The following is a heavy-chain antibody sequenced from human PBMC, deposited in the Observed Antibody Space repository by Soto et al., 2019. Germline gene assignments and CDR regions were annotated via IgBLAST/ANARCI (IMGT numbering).Heavy chain of an antibody. Sequence: PSETLSLTCTVSGGSISSYYWSWIRQPPGKGLEWIGYIYYSGSTNYNPSLKSRVTISVDTSKNQFSLKLSSVTAADTAVYYCAIGNPWDSGVYWGQGTLVTSPQ. D-gene: IGHD3-10*01. CDR2: IYYSGST. V-gene: IGHV4-59*01. J-gene: IGHJ4*02. CDR1: GGSISSYY. CDR3: AIGNPWDSGVY.